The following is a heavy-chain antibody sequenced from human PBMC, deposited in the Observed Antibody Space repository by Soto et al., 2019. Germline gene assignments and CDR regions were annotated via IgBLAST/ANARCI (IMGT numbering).Heavy chain of an antibody. CDR2: IKQDGSEK. CDR1: GFTFSSYW. Sequence: EVQLVESGGGLVQPGGSLRLSCAASGFTFSSYWMSWVRQAPGKGLEWVANIKQDGSEKYYVDSVKGRFTISRDNAKNSLYLQMNSLRAEDTAVYYCARGSIVGAIWYFDYWGQGTLVTVSS. CDR3: ARGSIVGAIWYFDY. V-gene: IGHV3-7*04. D-gene: IGHD1-26*01. J-gene: IGHJ4*02.